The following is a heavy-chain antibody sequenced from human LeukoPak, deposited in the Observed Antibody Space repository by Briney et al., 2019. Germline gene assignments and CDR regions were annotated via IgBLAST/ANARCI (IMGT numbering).Heavy chain of an antibody. Sequence: GRSVRLSCAACGFIFSSYSLHGVRQAPGKGLEGVAVISYDGSNKYYTDSVKHRFTTSRDNSKNTLYLQMNSLRAEDTAVYYCARDHASMGSYPYYYYYGMDVWGQGTTVTVSS. CDR1: GFIFSSYS. V-gene: IGHV3-30*04. D-gene: IGHD1-26*01. J-gene: IGHJ6*02. CDR2: ISYDGSNK. CDR3: ARDHASMGSYPYYYYYGMDV.